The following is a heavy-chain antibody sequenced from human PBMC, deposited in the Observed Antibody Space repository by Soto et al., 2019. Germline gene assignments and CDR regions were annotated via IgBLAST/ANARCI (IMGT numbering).Heavy chain of an antibody. V-gene: IGHV4-59*08. D-gene: IGHD3-3*01. CDR3: ARTIFDYYYYYMDV. CDR2: IYYSGST. Sequence: SETLSLTCTVSGGSISSYYWSWIRQPPGKGLEWIGYIYYSGSTNYNPSLKSRVTISVDTSKNRFSLKLSSVTAADTAVYYCARTIFDYYYYYMDVWGKGTTVTVSS. CDR1: GGSISSYY. J-gene: IGHJ6*03.